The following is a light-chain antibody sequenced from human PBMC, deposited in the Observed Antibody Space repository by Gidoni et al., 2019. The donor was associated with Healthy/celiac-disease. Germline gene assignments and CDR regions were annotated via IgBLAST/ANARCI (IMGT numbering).Light chain of an antibody. CDR3: QQYNNWPPDT. CDR1: QSVSSN. V-gene: IGKV3-15*01. J-gene: IGKJ2*01. Sequence: ELVMTQSPATLSVSPGESATLSCRASQSVSSNLAWYQQQPGQAPRLLIYGASTRATGIPARFSGSGSGTEFTITISSMQSEDFAVYYCQQYNNWPPDTFGQGTKLEIK. CDR2: GAS.